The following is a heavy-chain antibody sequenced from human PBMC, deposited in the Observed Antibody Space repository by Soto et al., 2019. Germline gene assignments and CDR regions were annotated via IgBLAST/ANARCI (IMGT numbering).Heavy chain of an antibody. J-gene: IGHJ4*02. CDR2: ISYDGSNK. V-gene: IGHV3-30*18. D-gene: IGHD2-2*01. CDR3: AKAPSRLVPPTILDY. CDR1: GFTFSSYG. Sequence: QVQLVESGGGVVQPGRSLRLSCAASGFTFSSYGMHWVRQAPGKGLEWVALISYDGSNKYYADSVKGRFTISRDNSKNTLYMHMTIMRAEAKAVYYCAKAPSRLVPPTILDYWGQGNLVPVSS.